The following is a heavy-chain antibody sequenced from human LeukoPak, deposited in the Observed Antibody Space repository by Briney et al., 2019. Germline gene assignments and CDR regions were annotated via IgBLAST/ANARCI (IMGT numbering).Heavy chain of an antibody. D-gene: IGHD1-26*01. CDR1: GYTFTGYY. Sequence: ASVKVSCKASGYTFTGYYMHWVRQAPGQGLEWMGWINPNSGGTNYAQKFQGRVTMTRDTSISTAYMELSRPRSDDTAVYYCARDLEGATTYYYYYMDVWGKGTTVTVSS. CDR3: ARDLEGATTYYYYYMDV. J-gene: IGHJ6*03. CDR2: INPNSGGT. V-gene: IGHV1-2*02.